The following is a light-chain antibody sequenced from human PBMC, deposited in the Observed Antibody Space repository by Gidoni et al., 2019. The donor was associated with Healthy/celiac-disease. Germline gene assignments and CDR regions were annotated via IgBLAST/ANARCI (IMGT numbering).Light chain of an antibody. CDR2: KAS. CDR3: KQYNSYPLT. J-gene: IGKJ2*01. CDR1: QSISSW. V-gene: IGKV1-5*03. Sequence: DIQMTQSPSTLSASVGDRVTITCRASQSISSWLAWYQQKPGKAPKLLIYKASSLESGVPSRISGSGSGTEFTLTISSLQPDDFATYYCKQYNSYPLTFGQGTKLEIK.